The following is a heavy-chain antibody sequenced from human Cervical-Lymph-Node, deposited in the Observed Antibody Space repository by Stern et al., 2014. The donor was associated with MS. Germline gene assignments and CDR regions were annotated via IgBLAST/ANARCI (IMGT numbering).Heavy chain of an antibody. D-gene: IGHD1-14*01. V-gene: IGHV4-31*03. J-gene: IGHJ4*02. CDR1: SGSIRSGGYY. CDR2: IHYSGNT. Sequence: VQLVESGPGLVKPSQTLSLTCTVSSGSIRSGGYYWSWIRQHPGKGLEWIGHIHYSGNTYYNPSLMRRVIISVDTSKSQFSLKLTSVTVADTAVYYCARMGTSLDYWGLGTLVTVSS. CDR3: ARMGTSLDY.